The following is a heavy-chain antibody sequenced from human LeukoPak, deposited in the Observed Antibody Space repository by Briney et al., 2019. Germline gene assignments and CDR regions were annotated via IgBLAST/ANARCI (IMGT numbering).Heavy chain of an antibody. Sequence: ASVKVSCKASGYTFTSYYMHWVRQAPGQGLEWMGIINPSGGSTSYAQKFQGRVTMTRDMSTSTVYMELSGLRSEDTAVYYCARGDLTVTTFYYYYYMDVWGKGTTVTVSS. D-gene: IGHD4-17*01. CDR2: INPSGGST. V-gene: IGHV1-46*01. J-gene: IGHJ6*03. CDR3: ARGDLTVTTFYYYYYMDV. CDR1: GYTFTSYY.